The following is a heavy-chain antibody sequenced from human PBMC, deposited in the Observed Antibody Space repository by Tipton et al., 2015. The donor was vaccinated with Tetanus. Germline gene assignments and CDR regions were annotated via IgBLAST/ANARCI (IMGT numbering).Heavy chain of an antibody. J-gene: IGHJ4*02. CDR3: ARENFYALDY. Sequence: SLRLSCAASGFSISTCYINWVRQAPGKGLEWVSVIYSGGDTFYADSVKGRFTISRDNAKNTLYLQMNSLRAEDTAVYFCARENFYALDYWGQGTLVTVSS. CDR1: GFSISTCY. V-gene: IGHV3-53*01. D-gene: IGHD2/OR15-2a*01. CDR2: IYSGGDT.